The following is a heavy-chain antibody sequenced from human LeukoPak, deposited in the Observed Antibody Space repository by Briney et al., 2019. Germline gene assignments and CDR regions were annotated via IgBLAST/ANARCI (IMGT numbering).Heavy chain of an antibody. Sequence: SETLSLTCTVSGGSITTSSYYWGWIRQPPGKGLDWIGYIYHSGSTNYNPSLKSRVTISVDTSKNEFSLKLTSVTAADTAVYYCAREANYYGSGSYFEGTFDYWGQGSLVTVSS. CDR3: AREANYYGSGSYFEGTFDY. CDR2: IYHSGST. CDR1: GGSITTSSYY. J-gene: IGHJ4*02. D-gene: IGHD3-10*01. V-gene: IGHV4-61*01.